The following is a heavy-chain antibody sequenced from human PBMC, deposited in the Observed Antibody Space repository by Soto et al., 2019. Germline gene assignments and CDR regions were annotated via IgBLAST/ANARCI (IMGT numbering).Heavy chain of an antibody. CDR3: ARDSGYDDDY. V-gene: IGHV3-48*01. CDR2: ISSSSSTI. D-gene: IGHD5-12*01. CDR1: GFTFSSYS. Sequence: EVQLVESGGGLVQPGGSLRLSCAASGFTFSSYSMYWVRQAPGKGLEWISYISSSSSTIYYADSVKGRFTISRDNAKNSLYLQMNSLRAEDTAVYYCARDSGYDDDYWGQGTLVTVSS. J-gene: IGHJ4*02.